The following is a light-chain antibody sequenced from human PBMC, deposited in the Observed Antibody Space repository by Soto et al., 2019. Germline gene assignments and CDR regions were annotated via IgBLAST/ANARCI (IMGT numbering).Light chain of an antibody. CDR3: SSYTLRNTLVL. CDR1: SSDVGGYNF. V-gene: IGLV2-14*01. Sequence: QSALTQPASVSGSPGQSITISCTGTSSDVGGYNFVSWYQQHPGKAPRLIIYEDSSRPSGVSYRFSGSKSGNTASLTISGLQAEDEADYYCSSYTLRNTLVLFGGGTQLTVL. CDR2: EDS. J-gene: IGLJ3*02.